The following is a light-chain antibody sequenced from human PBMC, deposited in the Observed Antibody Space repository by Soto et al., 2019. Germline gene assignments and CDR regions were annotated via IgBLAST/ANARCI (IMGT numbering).Light chain of an antibody. Sequence: EKVMTQSPATLSVSPGERVTLSCRASQSVSNNLAWYQQKPGQAPRLLIYGASTRATGIPARFSGSGSETDFTLTISSLQSEDFAVYYCQQYNNWPITFGQGTLLEI. CDR2: GAS. V-gene: IGKV3-15*01. CDR3: QQYNNWPIT. J-gene: IGKJ5*01. CDR1: QSVSNN.